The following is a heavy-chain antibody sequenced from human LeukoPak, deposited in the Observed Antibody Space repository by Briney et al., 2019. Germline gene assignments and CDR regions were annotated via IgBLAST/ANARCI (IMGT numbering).Heavy chain of an antibody. CDR3: TKVRSNYYYMDV. V-gene: IGHV3-30*18. J-gene: IGHJ6*03. Sequence: GRSLRLSCAASGFTFSTYGMQWVRQAPGKGLEWVAVISYDGSNKHYADSVKGRFTISRDNSKNTLYLQMNSLRAEDTAVYYCTKVRSNYYYMDVWGQGTLVTVSS. CDR2: ISYDGSNK. CDR1: GFTFSTYG.